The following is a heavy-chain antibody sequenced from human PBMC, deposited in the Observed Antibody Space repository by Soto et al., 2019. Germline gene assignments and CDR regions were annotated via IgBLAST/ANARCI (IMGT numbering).Heavy chain of an antibody. CDR2: ISYDGSNK. J-gene: IGHJ2*01. CDR1: GFTFSSNG. V-gene: IGHV3-30*18. D-gene: IGHD2-21*02. Sequence: QVQLVESGGGVVQPGRSLRLSCAASGFTFSSNGMHWVRQAPGKGLEWVAVISYDGSNKYYADSVKGRFTISRDNSKNMLYLQMNSLRAEDTAVYYCAKGLAYCGGDCYSHFDLWGRGTLVTVSS. CDR3: AKGLAYCGGDCYSHFDL.